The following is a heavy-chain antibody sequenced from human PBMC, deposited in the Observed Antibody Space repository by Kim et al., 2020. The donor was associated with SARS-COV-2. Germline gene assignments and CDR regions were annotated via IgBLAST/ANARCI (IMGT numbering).Heavy chain of an antibody. Sequence: SETLSLTCTVSGGSISSGGYYWSWIRQHPGKGLEWIGYIYYSGSTYYNPSLKSRVTISVDTSKNQFSPKLSSVTAADTAVYYCARAIPSYCSSTSCYSGAFDIWGQGTMVTVSS. CDR3: ARAIPSYCSSTSCYSGAFDI. CDR1: GGSISSGGYY. V-gene: IGHV4-31*03. CDR2: IYYSGST. D-gene: IGHD2-2*01. J-gene: IGHJ3*02.